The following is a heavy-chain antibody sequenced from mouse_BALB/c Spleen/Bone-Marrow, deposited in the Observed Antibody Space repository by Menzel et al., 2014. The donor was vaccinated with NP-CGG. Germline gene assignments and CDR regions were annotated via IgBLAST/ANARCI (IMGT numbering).Heavy chain of an antibody. CDR1: GFSLTSYG. CDR2: IWRGGST. Sequence: VQLVESGPGLVQPSQRLSIPCTVSGFSLTSYGVHWVRQSPGKGLEWLGVIWRGGSTDYNAAFMSRLSITKDNSKSQVSFKMNSLQADDTAIYYCANYDYDQAWFAYWGQGTLVTVSA. D-gene: IGHD2-4*01. V-gene: IGHV2-5*01. CDR3: ANYDYDQAWFAY. J-gene: IGHJ3*01.